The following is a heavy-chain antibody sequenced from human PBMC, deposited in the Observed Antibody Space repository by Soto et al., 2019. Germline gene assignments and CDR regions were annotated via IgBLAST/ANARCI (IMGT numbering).Heavy chain of an antibody. Sequence: SLKISCAASGFTFDDYAMHWVRQAPGKGLEWVSGISWNSGSIGYADSVKGRFTISRDNAKNSLYLQMNSLRAEDTALYYCAKDRWDSSSWYYFDYWGQGTLVTVSS. V-gene: IGHV3-9*01. CDR2: ISWNSGSI. J-gene: IGHJ4*02. CDR3: AKDRWDSSSWYYFDY. D-gene: IGHD6-13*01. CDR1: GFTFDDYA.